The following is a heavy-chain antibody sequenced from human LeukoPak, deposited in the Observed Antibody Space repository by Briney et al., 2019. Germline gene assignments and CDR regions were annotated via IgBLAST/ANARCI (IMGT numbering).Heavy chain of an antibody. CDR3: ARRGLRYFDWLLPAGGYFDY. V-gene: IGHV4-34*01. D-gene: IGHD3-9*01. CDR1: GGSFSGYY. J-gene: IGHJ4*02. Sequence: SETLSLTCAVYGGSFSGYYWSWIRQPPGKGLEWIGEINHSGSTNYNPSLKSRVTISVDTSKNQFSLKLSSVTAADTAVYYCARRGLRYFDWLLPAGGYFDYWGQGTLVTVSS. CDR2: INHSGST.